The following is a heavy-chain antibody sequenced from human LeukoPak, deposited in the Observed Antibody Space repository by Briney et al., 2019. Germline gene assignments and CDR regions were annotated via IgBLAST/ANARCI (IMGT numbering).Heavy chain of an antibody. CDR3: VRASGSFDY. Sequence: GGSLRLSCAASGFTFSSYEMNWVRQAPGKGLEWVSYTSSSGSTIYYADSVKGRFTISRDNAKNSLYLQMNSLRAEDTAVYYCVRASGSFDYWGQGTLVTVSS. CDR1: GFTFSSYE. CDR2: TSSSGSTI. J-gene: IGHJ4*02. D-gene: IGHD3-10*01. V-gene: IGHV3-48*03.